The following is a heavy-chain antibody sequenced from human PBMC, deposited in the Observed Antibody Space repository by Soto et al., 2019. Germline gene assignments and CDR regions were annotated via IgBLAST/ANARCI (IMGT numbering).Heavy chain of an antibody. CDR3: ARVGSGCSYRYFDL. V-gene: IGHV1-69*06. CDR2: IIPIFGTA. J-gene: IGHJ2*01. CDR1: GGTFSSYA. D-gene: IGHD6-19*01. Sequence: QVQLVQSGAEVKKPGSSVKVSCKASGGTFSSYAISWVRQAPGQGLEWMGGIIPIFGTANYAQKFQGRVTITDDKYTFTAYMELSSLRSEDTAVYYCARVGSGCSYRYFDLWGRGTLVTVSS.